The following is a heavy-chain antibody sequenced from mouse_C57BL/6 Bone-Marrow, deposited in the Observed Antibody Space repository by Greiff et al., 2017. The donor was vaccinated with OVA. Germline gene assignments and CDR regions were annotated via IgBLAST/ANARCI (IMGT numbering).Heavy chain of an antibody. D-gene: IGHD1-1*01. J-gene: IGHJ2*01. CDR2: ISDGGSYT. V-gene: IGHV5-4*01. CDR1: GFTFSSYA. Sequence: EVKLVESGGGLVKPGGSLKLSCAASGFTFSSYAMSWVRQTPEKRLEWVATISDGGSYTSYPDNVKGRFTISRDNAKNYLYLRMSNLKSEDTAMYYCARDYYVRDYWGQGTTLTVSS. CDR3: ARDYYVRDY.